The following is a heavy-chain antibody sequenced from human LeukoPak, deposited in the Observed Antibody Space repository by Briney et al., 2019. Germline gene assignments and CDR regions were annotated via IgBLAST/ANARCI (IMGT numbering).Heavy chain of an antibody. CDR3: ARNQGYSGGWWVPYFDY. V-gene: IGHV4-59*01. D-gene: IGHD6-19*01. CDR1: GGSISSSY. J-gene: IGHJ4*02. CDR2: IYHSGST. Sequence: PSETLSLTCTVSGGSISSSYWSWIRQPPGKGLEWIGYIYHSGSTNYNPSLKSRVTISVDTSKNQLSLKLGSVTAADTAVYYCARNQGYSGGWWVPYFDYWGQGTLVTVSS.